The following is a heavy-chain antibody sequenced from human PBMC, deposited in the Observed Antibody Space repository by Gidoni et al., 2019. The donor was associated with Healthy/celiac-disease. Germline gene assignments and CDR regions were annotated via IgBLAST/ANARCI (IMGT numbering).Heavy chain of an antibody. CDR2: INAGNSTT. D-gene: IGHD3-22*01. CDR3: ARSYYDSSGIVGAFDI. J-gene: IGHJ3*02. V-gene: IGHV1-3*01. Sequence: QVQLVQSGAEVKKPGASVTVSCKASGYTFTSYAMHWVRQAPGPRLEWMGWINAGNSTTKYSQKFQGRVTITRDTSASTAYMELSSLRSEDTAVYYCARSYYDSSGIVGAFDIWGQGTMVTVSS. CDR1: GYTFTSYA.